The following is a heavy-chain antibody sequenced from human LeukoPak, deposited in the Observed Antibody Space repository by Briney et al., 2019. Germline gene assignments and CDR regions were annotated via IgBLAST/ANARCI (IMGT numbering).Heavy chain of an antibody. J-gene: IGHJ6*03. CDR2: IYHSGST. V-gene: IGHV4-39*07. Sequence: HSETLSLTCTVSGDSISSTNYYWGWIRQPPGKGLEWIGSIYHSGSTYYNPSLKSRVTISVDTSKNQFSLKLSSVTAADTAVYYCARVRSYWAYYMDVWGKGTTVTISS. D-gene: IGHD2-8*02. CDR1: GDSISSTNYY. CDR3: ARVRSYWAYYMDV.